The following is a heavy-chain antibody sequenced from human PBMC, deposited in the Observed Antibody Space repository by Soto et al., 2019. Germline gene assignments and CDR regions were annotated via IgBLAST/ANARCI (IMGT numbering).Heavy chain of an antibody. J-gene: IGHJ3*02. CDR3: ARSPTSSWYGGGAFDI. CDR2: ISHSGTT. Sequence: SETLSLTCAVSGGSITSNNWWTWVRQPPGKGLEWIGEISHSGTTNYKPSLRSRVTISVDKSKKQVSLRLTSVTAADTAVFYCARSPTSSWYGGGAFDIWGQGIMVTVSS. CDR1: GGSITSNNW. D-gene: IGHD6-13*01. V-gene: IGHV4-4*02.